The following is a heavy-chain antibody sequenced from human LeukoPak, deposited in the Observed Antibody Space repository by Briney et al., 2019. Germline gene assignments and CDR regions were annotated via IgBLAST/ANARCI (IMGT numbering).Heavy chain of an antibody. V-gene: IGHV3-30*18. CDR1: GFTFSSYG. CDR2: ISYDGSNK. Sequence: GGSLRLSCAASGFTFSSYGMHWVRQAPGKGLEWVAVISYDGSNKYYADSVKGRFTISRDNSKNTLYLQMNSLRAEDTAVYYCAKDSELERVLGTPDYWGQGTLVTVSS. J-gene: IGHJ4*02. D-gene: IGHD1-1*01. CDR3: AKDSELERVLGTPDY.